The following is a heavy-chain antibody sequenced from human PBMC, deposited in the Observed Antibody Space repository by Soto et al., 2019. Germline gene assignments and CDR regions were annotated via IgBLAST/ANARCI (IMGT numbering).Heavy chain of an antibody. CDR1: GFTFSNAW. V-gene: IGHV3-15*01. CDR3: TTGDDCSSTSCYFPFDY. J-gene: IGHJ4*02. CDR2: IKSKTDGGTT. D-gene: IGHD2-2*01. Sequence: GGSLRLSCAASGFTFSNAWMSWVRQAPGKGLEWVGRIKSKTDGGTTDYAAPVKGRFTISRDDSKDTLYLQMNSLKTEDTAVYYCTTGDDCSSTSCYFPFDYWGQGTLVTVSS.